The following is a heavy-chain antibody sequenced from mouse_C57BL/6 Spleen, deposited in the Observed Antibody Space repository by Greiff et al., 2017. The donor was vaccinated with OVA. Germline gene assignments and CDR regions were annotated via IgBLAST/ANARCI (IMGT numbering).Heavy chain of an antibody. D-gene: IGHD2-4*01. J-gene: IGHJ2*01. V-gene: IGHV5-17*01. CDR3: ARGGLRRKDYFDY. CDR1: GFTFSDYG. Sequence: EVMLVESGGGLVKPGGSLKLSCAASGFTFSDYGMHWVRQAPEKGLEWVAYISSGSSTIYYADTVKGRFTISRDNAKNTLFLQMTSLRSEDTAMYYCARGGLRRKDYFDYWGQGTTLTVSS. CDR2: ISSGSSTI.